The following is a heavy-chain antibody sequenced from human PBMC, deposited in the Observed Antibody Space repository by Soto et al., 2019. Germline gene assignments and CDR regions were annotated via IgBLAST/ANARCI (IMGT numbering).Heavy chain of an antibody. V-gene: IGHV3-30*18. J-gene: IGHJ5*02. CDR3: AKVNIVVVVAATHAWFDP. Sequence: PGGSLRLSCAASGFTFSSYGMHWVRQAPGKGLEWVAVISYDGSNKYYADSVKGRFTISRDNSRNTLYLQMNSLRAEDTAVYYCAKVNIVVVVAATHAWFDPWGQGTLVTVSS. CDR2: ISYDGSNK. D-gene: IGHD2-15*01. CDR1: GFTFSSYG.